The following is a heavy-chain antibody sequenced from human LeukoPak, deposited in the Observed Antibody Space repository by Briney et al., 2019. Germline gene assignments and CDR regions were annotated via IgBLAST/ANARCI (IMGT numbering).Heavy chain of an antibody. CDR2: IYHSGST. J-gene: IGHJ5*02. CDR3: ARLRITMIVWHHLLPYNWFDP. CDR1: GGSISSSSYY. V-gene: IGHV4-39*07. Sequence: SETLSLTCTVSGGSISSSSYYWGWIRQPPGKGLEWIGEIYHSGSTNYNPSLKSRVTISVDKSKNQFSLKLSSVTAADTAVYYCARLRITMIVWHHLLPYNWFDPWGQGTLVTVSS. D-gene: IGHD3-22*01.